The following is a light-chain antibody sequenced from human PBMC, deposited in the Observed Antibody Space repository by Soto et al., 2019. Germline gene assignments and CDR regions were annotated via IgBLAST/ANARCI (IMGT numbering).Light chain of an antibody. CDR1: QSVFSS. J-gene: IGKJ1*01. CDR3: QQYHSWPA. Sequence: DIVMTQSPATLSLSPCEIFALSCRASQSVFSSLAWYQQKSGQAPRXLIYGAATRATGIPARFSGSGSGTEFTLTISSLQSEDFAVYYCQQYHSWPAFGRGTKVDIK. CDR2: GAA. V-gene: IGKV3-15*01.